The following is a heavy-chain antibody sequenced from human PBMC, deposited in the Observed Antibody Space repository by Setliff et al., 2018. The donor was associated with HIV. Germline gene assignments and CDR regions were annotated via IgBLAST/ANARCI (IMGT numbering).Heavy chain of an antibody. D-gene: IGHD1-1*01. V-gene: IGHV4-34*01. Sequence: SETLSLTCAVYGGPFSGYYWGWIRQSPGKGLEWIGEVHHSGRTTNYNPSLKSRVTMSVDTSKNQFSLKLTSVTAADAGTYYCARDSEPMSGTWYDYWGQGTLVTVSS. J-gene: IGHJ4*02. CDR1: GGPFSGYY. CDR2: VHHSGRTT. CDR3: ARDSEPMSGTWYDY.